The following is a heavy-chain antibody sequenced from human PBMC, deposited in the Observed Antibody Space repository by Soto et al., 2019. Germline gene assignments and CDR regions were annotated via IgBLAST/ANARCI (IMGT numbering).Heavy chain of an antibody. CDR3: ARSSWYGDYNYFDY. J-gene: IGHJ4*02. Sequence: GGSLRLSCAASGFTFSSYWMSWVRQAPGKGLEWVANIKQDGSEKYYVDSVKGRFTISRDNAKNSLYLQMNSLRAEDTAVYYCARSSWYGDYNYFDYWGQGTLVTVSS. CDR2: IKQDGSEK. D-gene: IGHD4-17*01. CDR1: GFTFSSYW. V-gene: IGHV3-7*01.